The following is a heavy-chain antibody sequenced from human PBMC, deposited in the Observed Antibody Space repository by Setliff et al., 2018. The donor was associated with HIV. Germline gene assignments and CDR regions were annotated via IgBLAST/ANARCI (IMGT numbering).Heavy chain of an antibody. J-gene: IGHJ5*02. D-gene: IGHD4-17*01. CDR1: GGTISNSYYY. CDR2: IYYSGST. Sequence: SETLSLTCTVSGGTISNSYYYWGWIRQSPGKGPEWIGNIYYSGSTYFNPSLRNRVSISVDTSRNQFSLKLRSVTAADTALYYCARRLPIAWADYGPAGYFDPWGQGTLVTVSS. CDR3: ARRLPIAWADYGPAGYFDP. V-gene: IGHV4-39*01.